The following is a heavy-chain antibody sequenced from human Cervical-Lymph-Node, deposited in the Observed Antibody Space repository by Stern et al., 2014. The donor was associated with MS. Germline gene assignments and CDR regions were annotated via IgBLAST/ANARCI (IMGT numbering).Heavy chain of an antibody. CDR1: GFTFSSCA. D-gene: IGHD2-2*01. Sequence: EVQLVESGGGLLQPGGSLRLPCEASGFTFSSCAMTWVRQAPGKGLERVSSIGANGVATYYVDSVKGRFAISRDNSKNTVYLEMSSLRVDDTAVYFCAKEKWVPATAEIDYWGQGTLVTVSS. CDR3: AKEKWVPATAEIDY. CDR2: IGANGVAT. V-gene: IGHV3-23*04. J-gene: IGHJ4*02.